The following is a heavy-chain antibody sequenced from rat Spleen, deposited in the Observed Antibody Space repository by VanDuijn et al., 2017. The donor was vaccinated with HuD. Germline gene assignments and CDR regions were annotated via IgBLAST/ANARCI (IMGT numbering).Heavy chain of an antibody. CDR3: ARDQTGYWFFDF. V-gene: IGHV1-43*01. J-gene: IGHJ1*01. D-gene: IGHD5-1*01. Sequence: QVQLQQSGAELAKPGSSVKISCKASGYTFTTYYISWIKQTTAQGLEYIGYINPGSGTANYDEKFKDKATLTVDKSSRTAVMQLSSLTPDDSAVYSCARDQTGYWFFDFWGPGTMVTVSS. CDR1: GYTFTTYY. CDR2: INPGSGTA.